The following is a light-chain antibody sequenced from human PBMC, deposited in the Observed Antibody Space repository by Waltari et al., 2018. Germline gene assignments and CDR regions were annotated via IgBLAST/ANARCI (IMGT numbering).Light chain of an antibody. CDR3: SSQSSNDVVL. J-gene: IGLJ2*01. V-gene: IGLV2-14*01. CDR2: DVS. Sequence: QSALTQPASASGSPGQSVPIFCAGTSNDVGGYNSVSWYQEHQAQAPRVIIYDVSDRPSGVSDRFSGSKSGNTASLTISGLQAEDEADYYCSSQSSNDVVLFGGGTKLTVL. CDR1: SNDVGGYNS.